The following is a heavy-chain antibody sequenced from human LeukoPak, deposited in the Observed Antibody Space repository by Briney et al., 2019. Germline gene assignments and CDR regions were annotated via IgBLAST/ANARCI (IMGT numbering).Heavy chain of an antibody. V-gene: IGHV3-74*01. CDR3: ARLDTLTGNYYYFNF. D-gene: IGHD3-9*01. Sequence: GGSLRLSCAASGFTFSSYWMHWVRQAPGMGLVWVSRISGDGSTTSYADSVKGRFTISRDNAKNTLYLQMNSLRAEDTAVYYCARLDTLTGNYYYFNFWGQGTLVTVSS. CDR1: GFTFSSYW. CDR2: ISGDGSTT. J-gene: IGHJ4*02.